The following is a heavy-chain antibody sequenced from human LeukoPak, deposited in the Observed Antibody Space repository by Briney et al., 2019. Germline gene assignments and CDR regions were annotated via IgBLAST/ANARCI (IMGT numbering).Heavy chain of an antibody. CDR2: IYPGDSDT. Sequence: GESLKISGKGSGYSFTSYGIRWVGQMPGKGLDGLGIIYPGDSDTRYSPSFQGQVTISADKSISTAYLQWSSLKASDTAMYYCARTGIGNDYGPYWGQGTLVTVSS. CDR3: ARTGIGNDYGPY. J-gene: IGHJ4*02. V-gene: IGHV5-51*01. CDR1: GYSFTSYG. D-gene: IGHD4-17*01.